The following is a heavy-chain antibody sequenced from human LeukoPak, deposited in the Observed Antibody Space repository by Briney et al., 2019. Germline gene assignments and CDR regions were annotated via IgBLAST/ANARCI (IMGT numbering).Heavy chain of an antibody. CDR1: GFTFSTYF. J-gene: IGHJ4*02. CDR3: ARDWNGSGTAFDH. Sequence: GGSLRLSCAASGFTFSTYFMSWVRQAPGKGLEWVANINQDGTEKYYVDSVKGRFTISRDNAKNSLSLQMSGLRAEDTAVYYCARDWNGSGTAFDHWGQGTLVTVSS. D-gene: IGHD1-1*01. CDR2: INQDGTEK. V-gene: IGHV3-7*05.